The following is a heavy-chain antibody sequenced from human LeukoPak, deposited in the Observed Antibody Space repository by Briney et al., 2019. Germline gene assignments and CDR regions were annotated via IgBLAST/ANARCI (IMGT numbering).Heavy chain of an antibody. D-gene: IGHD1-26*01. Sequence: PSETLSLTCTVSGGSISSGSYYWSWIRQPAGKGLEWIGRIYTSGSTNYNPSLKSRVTIPVDTSKNQFSLKLSSVTAADTAVYYCARTGSFLYYMDVWGKGTTVTISS. CDR1: GGSISSGSYY. J-gene: IGHJ6*03. CDR3: ARTGSFLYYMDV. CDR2: IYTSGST. V-gene: IGHV4-61*02.